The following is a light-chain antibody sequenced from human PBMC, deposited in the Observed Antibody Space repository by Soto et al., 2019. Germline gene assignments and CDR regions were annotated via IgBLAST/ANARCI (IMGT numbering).Light chain of an antibody. CDR2: SAS. J-gene: IGKJ3*01. CDR1: QSVNNN. CDR3: QQYNKWSLT. V-gene: IGKV3-15*01. Sequence: IVTTHSPVTLSVSPGEIATLSFTASQSVNNNVAWYQQKPGHTPRLLIYSASIGATGTPARFSGSGSGSDFTLTISSLQSEDFAVYYCQQYNKWSLTFGPGTKVDIK.